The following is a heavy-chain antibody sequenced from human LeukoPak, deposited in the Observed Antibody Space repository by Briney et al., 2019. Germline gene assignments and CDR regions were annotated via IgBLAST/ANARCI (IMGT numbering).Heavy chain of an antibody. CDR2: ISPSGGST. D-gene: IGHD3-10*01. CDR1: GYTFTSNY. Sequence: ASVKVSCKAFGYTFTSNYMHWVRQAPGQGPEWMGVISPSGGSTTYAQKFQGRVTMTRNTSISTAYMELSSLRSEDTAVYYCARGPIGGSYWGQGTLVTVSS. CDR3: ARGPIGGSY. J-gene: IGHJ4*02. V-gene: IGHV1-46*01.